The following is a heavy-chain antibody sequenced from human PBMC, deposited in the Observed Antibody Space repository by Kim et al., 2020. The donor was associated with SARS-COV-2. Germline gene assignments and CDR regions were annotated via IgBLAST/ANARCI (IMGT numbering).Heavy chain of an antibody. J-gene: IGHJ4*02. CDR3: ARHLSYYDFWSGGFFDY. D-gene: IGHD3-3*01. CDR2: IYYSGST. V-gene: IGHV4-39*01. CDR1: GGSISSSSYY. Sequence: SETLSLTCTVSGGSISSSSYYWGWIRQPPGKGLEWIGSIYYSGSTYYNPSLKSRVTISVDTSKNQFSLKLSSVTAADTAVYYCARHLSYYDFWSGGFFDYWGQGTLVTVSS.